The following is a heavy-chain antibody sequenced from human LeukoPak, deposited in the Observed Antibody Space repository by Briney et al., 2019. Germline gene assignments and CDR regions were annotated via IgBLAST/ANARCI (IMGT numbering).Heavy chain of an antibody. CDR3: ARDVATMNSYYFDY. CDR2: SIPIFGTA. J-gene: IGHJ4*02. V-gene: IGHV1-69*13. D-gene: IGHD5-12*01. CDR1: GGTFSSYA. Sequence: SVKVSCKACGGTFSSYAISLVRQAPGQGLEWMGGSIPIFGTANYAQKFQGRVTITADESTSTAYMELSSLRSEDTAVYYCARDVATMNSYYFDYWGQGTLVTVSS.